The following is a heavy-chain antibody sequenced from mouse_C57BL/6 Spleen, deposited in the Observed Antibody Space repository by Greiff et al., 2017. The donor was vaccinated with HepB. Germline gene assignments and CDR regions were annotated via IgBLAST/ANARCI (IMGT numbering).Heavy chain of an antibody. V-gene: IGHV3-8*01. J-gene: IGHJ1*03. D-gene: IGHD1-1*01. CDR2: ISYSGST. CDR1: GYSITSDY. Sequence: EVKLMESGPGLAKPSQTLSLTCSVTGYSITSDYWNWIRKFPGNKLEYMGYISYSGSTYYNPSLKSRISITRDTSKNQYYLQLNSVTTEDTATYYCARSLYYYGSSHWYFDVWGTGTTVTVSS. CDR3: ARSLYYYGSSHWYFDV.